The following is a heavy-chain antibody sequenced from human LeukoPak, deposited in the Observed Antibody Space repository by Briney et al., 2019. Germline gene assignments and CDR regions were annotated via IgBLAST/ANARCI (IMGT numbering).Heavy chain of an antibody. D-gene: IGHD3-10*01. CDR3: AKDQVGYYGSGSYYNS. Sequence: GSLRLSCAASGFTFSSYSMNWVRQAPGKGLEWVSSISSSSSYIYYADSVKGRFTISRDNSKNTLYLQMNSLRAEDTAVYYCAKDQVGYYGSGSYYNSWGQGTLVTVSS. CDR1: GFTFSSYS. CDR2: ISSSSSYI. V-gene: IGHV3-21*04. J-gene: IGHJ5*02.